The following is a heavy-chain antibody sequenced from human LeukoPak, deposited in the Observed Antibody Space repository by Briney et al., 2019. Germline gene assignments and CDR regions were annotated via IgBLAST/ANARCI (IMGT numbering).Heavy chain of an antibody. Sequence: GRSLRLSCAASGFTFSSYAMHRVRQAPGKGLEWVAVISYDGSNKYYADSVKGRFTISRDNSKNTLYLQMNSLRAEDTAVYYCARDRTYYGSGSSPFDPWGQGTLVTVSS. CDR1: GFTFSSYA. V-gene: IGHV3-30*04. CDR3: ARDRTYYGSGSSPFDP. J-gene: IGHJ5*02. D-gene: IGHD3-10*01. CDR2: ISYDGSNK.